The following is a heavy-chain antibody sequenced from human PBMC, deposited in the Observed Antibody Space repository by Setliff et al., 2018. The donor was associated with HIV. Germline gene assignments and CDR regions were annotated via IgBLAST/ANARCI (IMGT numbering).Heavy chain of an antibody. CDR2: IYSGGST. D-gene: IGHD5-18*01. Sequence: SETLSLTCTVSGGSIGGYYWSWIRQPPGTGLEWLGCIYSGGSTNYNPSLESRVTISLDTSKNQFSLRLTSVTAADTAVYYCAAWDPSRGYSYGYFDYWGQGTLVTVSS. CDR3: AAWDPSRGYSYGYFDY. J-gene: IGHJ4*02. V-gene: IGHV4-4*08. CDR1: GGSIGGYY.